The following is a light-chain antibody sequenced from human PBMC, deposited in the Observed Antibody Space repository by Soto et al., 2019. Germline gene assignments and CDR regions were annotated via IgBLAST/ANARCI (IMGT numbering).Light chain of an antibody. CDR2: DAS. Sequence: EIVMTQSPATLSVSPGERATLSCRASQSVSSNLAWYQQKPGQAPRLLIYDASTRATGIPARFSGSGSGTEFTLTISSLKSEDFAVYYCQQYNNRPPWTFGQGTKVDI. CDR1: QSVSSN. J-gene: IGKJ1*01. CDR3: QQYNNRPPWT. V-gene: IGKV3-15*01.